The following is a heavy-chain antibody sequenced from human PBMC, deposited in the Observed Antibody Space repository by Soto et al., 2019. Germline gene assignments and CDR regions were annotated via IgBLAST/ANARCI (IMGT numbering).Heavy chain of an antibody. CDR2: VKSKTHGGTT. Sequence: GGSLRLSCAASGFTFRNAWMCWVRQAPAKGMEWVGRVKSKTHGGTTDYAAPVKGRFTISRDDSKNTLYLQMNSLKTEDTAVYYCTTDDPISRYWGQGTLVTVSS. CDR1: GFTFRNAW. J-gene: IGHJ4*02. V-gene: IGHV3-15*01. CDR3: TTDDPISRY. D-gene: IGHD2-2*01.